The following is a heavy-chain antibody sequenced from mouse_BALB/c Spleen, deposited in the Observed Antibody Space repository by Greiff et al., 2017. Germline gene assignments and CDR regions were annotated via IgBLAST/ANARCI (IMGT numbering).Heavy chain of an antibody. J-gene: IGHJ2*01. D-gene: IGHD2-3*01. CDR1: GFTFTDYY. CDR2: IRNKANGYTT. CDR3: ARLDGYYDY. Sequence: EVKVVESGGGLVQPGGSLRLSCATSGFTFTDYYMSWVRQPPGKALEWLGFIRNKANGYTTEYSASVKGRFTISRDNSQSILYLQMNTLRAEDSATYYCARLDGYYDYWGQGTTLTVSS. V-gene: IGHV7-3*02.